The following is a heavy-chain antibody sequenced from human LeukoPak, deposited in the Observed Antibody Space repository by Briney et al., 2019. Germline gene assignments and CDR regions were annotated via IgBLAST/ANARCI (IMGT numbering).Heavy chain of an antibody. D-gene: IGHD5-18*01. V-gene: IGHV4-59*08. Sequence: SETLSLTCTVSGGSISSYYWSWIRQPPGKGLEWIGYIYYSGCTNYNPSLKSRVTISVDTSKSQFSLKLSSVTAADTAVYYCARHRSTAMVFDYWGQGTLVTVSS. CDR2: IYYSGCT. CDR3: ARHRSTAMVFDY. J-gene: IGHJ4*02. CDR1: GGSISSYY.